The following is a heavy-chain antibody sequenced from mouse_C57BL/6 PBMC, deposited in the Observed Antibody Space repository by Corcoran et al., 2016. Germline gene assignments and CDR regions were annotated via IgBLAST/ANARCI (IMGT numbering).Heavy chain of an antibody. CDR2: IYPGDGDT. D-gene: IGHD1-1*01. J-gene: IGHJ1*03. V-gene: IGHV1-80*01. CDR3: ARPDYYGSSYWYFDV. CDR1: GYAFSSYW. Sequence: QVQLQQSGAELVKPGASVKISCKASGYAFSSYWMNWVKQRPGKGLEWIGQIYPGDGDTNYNGKFKGKATLNADNSSSTAYMLLSSLTSEDSSVYFCARPDYYGSSYWYFDVWGTGTTVTVSS.